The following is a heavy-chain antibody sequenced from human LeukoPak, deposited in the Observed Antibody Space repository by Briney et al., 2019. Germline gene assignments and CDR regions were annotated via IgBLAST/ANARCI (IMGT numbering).Heavy chain of an antibody. J-gene: IGHJ3*02. CDR2: IYTGGGT. CDR1: GFTVNNNY. Sequence: GRSLRLSCAASGFTVNNNYMTWVRQAPGKGLEWVSVIYTGGGTYYADSVKGRFTISRDNSKNTLYLQMNSLRADDTAVYYCARGDSSGHDAFDIWGQGTMVTVSS. CDR3: ARGDSSGHDAFDI. D-gene: IGHD6-19*01. V-gene: IGHV3-66*01.